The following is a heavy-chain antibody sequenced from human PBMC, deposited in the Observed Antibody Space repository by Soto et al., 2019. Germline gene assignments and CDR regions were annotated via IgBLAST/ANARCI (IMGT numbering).Heavy chain of an antibody. V-gene: IGHV1-69*01. CDR2: IIPILGTA. Sequence: QVQLVQSGAEVKKPGSSVKVSCKASGGTFSSYAISWVRQAPGQGLEWMGGIIPILGTANYAQKFQGRVTITADECTSRGGRELRSLRSEDTAVYYCARDYIVGARDGYFDYWGQGTLVTVSS. D-gene: IGHD1-26*01. CDR3: ARDYIVGARDGYFDY. J-gene: IGHJ4*02. CDR1: GGTFSSYA.